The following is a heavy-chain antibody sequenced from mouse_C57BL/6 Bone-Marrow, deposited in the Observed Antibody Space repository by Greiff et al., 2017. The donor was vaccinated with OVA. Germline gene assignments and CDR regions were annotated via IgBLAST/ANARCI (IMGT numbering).Heavy chain of an antibody. CDR2: ISSGGSYT. V-gene: IGHV5-6*01. Sequence: EVMLVESGGDLVKPGGSLKLSCAASGFTFSSYGMSWVRQTPDKRLEWVATISSGGSYTYYPDSVKGRFTISRDNAKNTLYLQMSSLTSEDTAMYYCARHGAYYAMDYWGQGTSVTVSS. CDR3: ARHGAYYAMDY. J-gene: IGHJ4*01. CDR1: GFTFSSYG.